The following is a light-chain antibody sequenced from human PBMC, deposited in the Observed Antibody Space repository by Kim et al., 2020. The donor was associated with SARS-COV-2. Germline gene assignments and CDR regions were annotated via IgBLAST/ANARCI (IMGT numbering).Light chain of an antibody. V-gene: IGLV3-19*01. CDR2: GKN. CDR3: NFRDSSGNRWV. CDR1: SLRSYY. Sequence: ALGQTVRITCQGDSLRSYYASWYQQKPGQAPVLVIYGKNNRPSGIPDRFSGSSSGNTASLTITGAQAEDEADYYCNFRDSSGNRWVFGGGTQLTVL. J-gene: IGLJ3*02.